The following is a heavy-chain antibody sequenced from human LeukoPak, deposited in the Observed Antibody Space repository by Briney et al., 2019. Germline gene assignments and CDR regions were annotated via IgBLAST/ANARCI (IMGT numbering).Heavy chain of an antibody. J-gene: IGHJ4*02. CDR2: INPSGGST. Sequence: ASVKVSCKASGYTFTSYYMHWVRQAPGQGLEWMGIINPSGGSTSYAQKFQGRVTMTRDTSISTAYMELSRLRSDDTAVYYCARGRSKGLFRWNYYFDYWGQGTLVTVSS. CDR1: GYTFTSYY. CDR3: ARGRSKGLFRWNYYFDY. V-gene: IGHV1-46*01. D-gene: IGHD1-7*01.